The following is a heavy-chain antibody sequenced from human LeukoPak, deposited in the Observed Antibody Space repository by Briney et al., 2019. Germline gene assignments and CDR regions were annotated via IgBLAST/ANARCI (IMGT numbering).Heavy chain of an antibody. CDR1: GFTFSSYA. D-gene: IGHD6-13*01. Sequence: GRSLRLSCAASGFTFSSYAMHWVRQAPGKGLEWVANIKQDGSEKYYVDSVKGRFTISRDNAKNSLYLQMNSLRAEDTAVYYCARDESAAGAGYWGQGTLVTVSS. J-gene: IGHJ4*02. CDR2: IKQDGSEK. V-gene: IGHV3-7*01. CDR3: ARDESAAGAGY.